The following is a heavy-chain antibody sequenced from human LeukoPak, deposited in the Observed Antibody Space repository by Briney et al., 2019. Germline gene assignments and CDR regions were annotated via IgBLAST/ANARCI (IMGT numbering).Heavy chain of an antibody. V-gene: IGHV4-30-4*08. CDR2: IYYSGST. CDR3: ARGGYYYGSGSSIPFDY. CDR1: GGSIRSGDYY. Sequence: SETLSLTCTVSGGSIRSGDYYWSWIRQPPGKGLEWIGYIYYSGSTYYNPSLKSRVTISVDTSKNQFSLKLSSVTAADTAVYYCARGGYYYGSGSSIPFDYWGQGTLVTVSS. D-gene: IGHD3-10*01. J-gene: IGHJ4*02.